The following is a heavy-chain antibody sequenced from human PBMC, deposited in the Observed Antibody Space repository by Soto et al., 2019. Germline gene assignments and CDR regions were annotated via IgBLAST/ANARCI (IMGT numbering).Heavy chain of an antibody. CDR3: AREGVVVPAAIGSDDAFDI. V-gene: IGHV3-11*01. D-gene: IGHD2-2*01. CDR2: ISSSGSTI. Sequence: QVQLVESGGGLVKPGGSLRLSCAASGFTFSDYYMSWIRQAPGKGLEWVSYISSSGSTIYYADSVKGRFTISRDHAKNSLYLQMNSLRAEYTAVYYCAREGVVVPAAIGSDDAFDIWGQGTMGTGSS. CDR1: GFTFSDYY. J-gene: IGHJ3*02.